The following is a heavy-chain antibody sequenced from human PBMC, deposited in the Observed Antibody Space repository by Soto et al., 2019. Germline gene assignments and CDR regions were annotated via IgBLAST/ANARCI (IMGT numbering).Heavy chain of an antibody. CDR1: GGSISSGGYY. Sequence: QVQLQESGPGLVKPSQTLSLTCTVSGGSISSGGYYWSWIRQHPGKGLEWIGYIYYSGSTYYNPSLKSRVTISVDTSKNQFSLKLSSVTAADAAVYYCARDREVEDSSGYYYRDAFDIWGQGTMVTVSS. D-gene: IGHD3-22*01. J-gene: IGHJ3*02. CDR2: IYYSGST. V-gene: IGHV4-31*03. CDR3: ARDREVEDSSGYYYRDAFDI.